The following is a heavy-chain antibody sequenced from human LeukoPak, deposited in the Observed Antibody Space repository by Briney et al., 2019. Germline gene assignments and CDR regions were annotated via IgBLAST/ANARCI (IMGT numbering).Heavy chain of an antibody. D-gene: IGHD3-3*01. Sequence: GGSLRLACAASGFTFSIYSMNWVRQAPGKGLEWVSSISNSSTYIYYADSVKGRFTISRDNAKNSLYLQMNSLRAEDTAVYYCARDQARYDFWSGYSFDYWGQGTLVTVSS. CDR1: GFTFSIYS. CDR2: ISNSSTYI. J-gene: IGHJ4*02. CDR3: ARDQARYDFWSGYSFDY. V-gene: IGHV3-21*06.